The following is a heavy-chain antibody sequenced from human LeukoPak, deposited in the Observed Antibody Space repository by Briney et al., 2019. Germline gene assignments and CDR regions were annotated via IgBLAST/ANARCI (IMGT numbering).Heavy chain of an antibody. CDR3: ARWKSLKGTFDY. V-gene: IGHV3-30*04. Sequence: GRSLRLPCAASGFTFSNYAMNWVRQAPGKGLEWVAVISYDGNKKYYADSVKGRFTISRDNSKNTLYLQMNSLRAEDTAVYYCARWKSLKGTFDYWGQGTLVTVSS. J-gene: IGHJ4*02. CDR1: GFTFSNYA. CDR2: ISYDGNKK. D-gene: IGHD1-7*01.